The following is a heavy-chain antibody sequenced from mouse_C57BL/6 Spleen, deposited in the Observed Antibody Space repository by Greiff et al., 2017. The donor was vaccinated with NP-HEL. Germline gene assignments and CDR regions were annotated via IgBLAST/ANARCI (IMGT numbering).Heavy chain of an antibody. CDR1: GYTFTDYY. CDR2: INPNNGGT. V-gene: IGHV1-26*01. Sequence: EVQLQQSGPELVKPGASVKISCKASGYTFTDYYMNWVKQSHGKSLEWIGDINPNNGGTSYNQKFKGKTTLTVDKSSSTAYMELRSLTSEDSAVYYCAREEWLRKGFAYWGQGTLVTVSA. D-gene: IGHD2-2*01. J-gene: IGHJ3*01. CDR3: AREEWLRKGFAY.